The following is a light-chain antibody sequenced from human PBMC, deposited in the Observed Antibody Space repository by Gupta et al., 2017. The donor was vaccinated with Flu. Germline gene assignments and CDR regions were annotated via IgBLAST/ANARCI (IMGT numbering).Light chain of an antibody. Sequence: QSALSQPVSVSGSPGQSITISCTGTSSDVGRSDSVSWYQQHPDKAPKLIIYDVTNRPSGVSGRFSGSKSGNTASLTISGLQAEDETDYYCSSYTSGSTFYVFGTGTKVTVL. CDR2: DVT. CDR3: SSYTSGSTFYV. CDR1: SSDVGRSDS. V-gene: IGLV2-14*01. J-gene: IGLJ1*01.